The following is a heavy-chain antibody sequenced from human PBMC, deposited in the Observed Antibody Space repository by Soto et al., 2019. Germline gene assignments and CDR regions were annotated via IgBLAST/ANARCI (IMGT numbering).Heavy chain of an antibody. V-gene: IGHV4-4*02. J-gene: IGHJ4*02. CDR1: GGSFTSNNW. D-gene: IGHD1-7*01. CDR2: IYRTGST. Sequence: PSETLSLTCAVSGGSFTSNNWWTWVRQPPGQGLEWIGEIYRTGSTTYNPSLKSRVTISLDKSENQFSLKVTSLTAADTAVYYCASRYPGTSVDYWGQGTLVTVSS. CDR3: ASRYPGTSVDY.